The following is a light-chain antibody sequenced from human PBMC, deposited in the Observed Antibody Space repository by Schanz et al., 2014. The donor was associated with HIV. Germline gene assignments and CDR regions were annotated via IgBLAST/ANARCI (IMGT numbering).Light chain of an antibody. CDR1: SGDVGRYDY. Sequence: QSALTQPASVSGSLGRSITISCTGTSGDVGRYDYVSWYQQHPGQAPKLLIYDVTYRPSGISNRFSGSKSGYTASLTISGLQADDEADYYCSSYTTSSTLVFGGGTKLTVL. J-gene: IGLJ2*01. CDR3: SSYTTSSTLV. CDR2: DVT. V-gene: IGLV2-14*03.